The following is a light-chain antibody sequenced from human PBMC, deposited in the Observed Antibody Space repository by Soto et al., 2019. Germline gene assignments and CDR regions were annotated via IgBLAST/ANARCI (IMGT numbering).Light chain of an antibody. V-gene: IGLV2-14*01. CDR3: SSYTSSSLYV. J-gene: IGLJ1*01. Sequence: QSALTQPASVSGSPGQSITISCTGTSSDVGGYNFVSWYQQHPDKAPKLMIYDVRNRPSGVPNRFSGSKSGNTASLTISGLQAEDEADYYCSSYTSSSLYVFGTGTKLTVL. CDR1: SSDVGGYNF. CDR2: DVR.